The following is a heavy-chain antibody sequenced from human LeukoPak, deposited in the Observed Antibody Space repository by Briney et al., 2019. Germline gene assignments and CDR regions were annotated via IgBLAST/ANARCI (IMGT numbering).Heavy chain of an antibody. CDR2: ISSTGATI. CDR3: ARANSLMVRGVISYFDS. CDR1: GFTFSSNG. Sequence: GGSLRLSCAASGFTFSSNGMNWVRQAPAKALDFIAYISSTGATIYYADSLKDRFTISRDNARNSLYLQMNSLRDEDTAVYFCARANSLMVRGVISYFDSWGQGTLVTVSS. J-gene: IGHJ4*02. V-gene: IGHV3-48*02. D-gene: IGHD3-10*01.